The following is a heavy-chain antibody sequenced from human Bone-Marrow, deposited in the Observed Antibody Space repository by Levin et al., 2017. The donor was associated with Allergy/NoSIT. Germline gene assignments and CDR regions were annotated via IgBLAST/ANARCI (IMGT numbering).Heavy chain of an antibody. J-gene: IGHJ3*01. D-gene: IGHD4-17*01. CDR2: ISARRNYV. CDR1: GFPFSGYS. V-gene: IGHV3-21*01. CDR3: ARPINDYGDSVGTYDAFGF. Sequence: ASVKVSCKASGFPFSGYSMNWVRQAPGKGLEWVASISARRNYVHYADSVKGRFAISRDNALYSVFLEMNSLRDEDTAVYYCARPINDYGDSVGTYDAFGFWGRGTMVIVSS.